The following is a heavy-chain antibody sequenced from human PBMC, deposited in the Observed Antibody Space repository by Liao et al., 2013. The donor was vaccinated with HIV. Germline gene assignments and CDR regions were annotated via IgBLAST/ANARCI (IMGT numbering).Heavy chain of an antibody. CDR1: GGFISSYY. CDR2: IYTSGNT. V-gene: IGHV4-4*07. CDR3: ARDLGQQLPSLDYYMDV. J-gene: IGHJ6*03. Sequence: QVHLQESGPGLVKPSETLSLTCTVSGGFISSYYCSWIRQPAGKGLEWIGRIYTSGNTNYNPSLKSRVTMSVDTSKNQFSLKLSSVTAADSAVYYCARDLGQQLPSLDYYMDVWGKGTTVTVSS. D-gene: IGHD6-13*01.